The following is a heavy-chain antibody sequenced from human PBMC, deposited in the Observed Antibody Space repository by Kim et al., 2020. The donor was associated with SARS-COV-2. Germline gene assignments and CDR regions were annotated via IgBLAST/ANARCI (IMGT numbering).Heavy chain of an antibody. CDR2: IYYSGST. V-gene: IGHV4-31*03. D-gene: IGHD3-22*01. J-gene: IGHJ5*01. CDR3: ARSGGTYYYDSNGYDS. Sequence: SETLSLTCTVSGGTISSGAIYWSWIRQHPGKGLEWIGYIYYSGSTYYNPSLKSRVTMSVDTSKNQFSLQLSSVTAADTAVYYCARSGGTYYYDSNGYDS. CDR1: GGTISSGAIY.